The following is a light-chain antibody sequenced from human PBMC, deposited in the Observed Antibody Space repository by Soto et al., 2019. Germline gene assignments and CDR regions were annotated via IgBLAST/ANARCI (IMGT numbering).Light chain of an antibody. CDR3: AAWDDSLNGVV. J-gene: IGLJ2*01. CDR1: SSNIGSHV. CDR2: TNN. V-gene: IGLV1-44*01. Sequence: QLVLTQPPSASGTPGQRVTISCSGSSSNIGSHVVNWYQQVPGTAPKLLIYTNNQRPSGVPDRFSDSKSGTSASLAISGLQSEDEADYYCAAWDDSLNGVVFGGGTKVTVL.